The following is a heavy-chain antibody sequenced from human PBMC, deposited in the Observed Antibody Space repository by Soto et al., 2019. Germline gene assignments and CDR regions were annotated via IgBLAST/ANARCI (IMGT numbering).Heavy chain of an antibody. V-gene: IGHV6-1*01. CDR3: ARDSGYELFDY. CDR1: GDSVSSNSAA. Sequence: SQALSRTCELSGDSVSSNSAAWNWIRKSPSRGLEWLGRTYYRSKWYNDYAVSVKSRITINPDTSKNQFSLQLNSVTPEDTAVYYCARDSGYELFDYWGQGTLVTVSS. D-gene: IGHD5-12*01. CDR2: TYYRSKWYN. J-gene: IGHJ4*02.